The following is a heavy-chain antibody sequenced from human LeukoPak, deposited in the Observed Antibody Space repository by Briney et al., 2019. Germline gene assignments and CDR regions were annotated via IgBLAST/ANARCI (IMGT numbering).Heavy chain of an antibody. CDR2: ISAYNGNT. J-gene: IGHJ5*02. CDR3: ARDRGRAPSDP. V-gene: IGHV1-18*01. Sequence: ASVKVSCKASGYTFSSNGISWVRQAPGQGLEWMGWISAYNGNTNYAQKVQGRVTMTTDTSTSTAYMELRSLRPDDTAVYYCARDRGRAPSDPWGQGTLVTVSS. D-gene: IGHD3-10*01. CDR1: GYTFSSNG.